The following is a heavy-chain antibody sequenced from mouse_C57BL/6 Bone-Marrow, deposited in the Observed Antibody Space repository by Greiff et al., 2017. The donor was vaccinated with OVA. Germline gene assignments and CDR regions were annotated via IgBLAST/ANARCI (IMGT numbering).Heavy chain of an antibody. CDR3: AIIYYDYDEDC. Sequence: QVHVKQPGAELVKPGASVKMSCKASGYTFTSYWITWVKQRPGQGLEWIGDIYPGSGSTNYNEKFKSKATLTVDTSSSTAYMQLSSLTSEDSAVYYCAIIYYDYDEDCWGQGTLVTVSA. V-gene: IGHV1-55*01. D-gene: IGHD2-4*01. CDR2: IYPGSGST. CDR1: GYTFTSYW. J-gene: IGHJ3*01.